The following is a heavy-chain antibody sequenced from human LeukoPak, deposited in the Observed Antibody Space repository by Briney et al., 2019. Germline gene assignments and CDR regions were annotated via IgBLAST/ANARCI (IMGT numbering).Heavy chain of an antibody. Sequence: GGSLRLSCAASGFTFSSYAMHWVRQAPGKGLEWVAVISYDGSNKYYADSVKGRFTISRDNSKNTLYLQMNSLRAEDTAVYYCARDSRGIAAGGMELDPWGQGTLVTVSS. V-gene: IGHV3-30-3*01. D-gene: IGHD6-13*01. CDR1: GFTFSSYA. CDR3: ARDSRGIAAGGMELDP. CDR2: ISYDGSNK. J-gene: IGHJ5*02.